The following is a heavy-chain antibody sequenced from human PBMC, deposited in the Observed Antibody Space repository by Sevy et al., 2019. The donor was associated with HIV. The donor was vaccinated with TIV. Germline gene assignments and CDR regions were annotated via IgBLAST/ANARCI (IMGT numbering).Heavy chain of an antibody. CDR2: INPDSGGP. Sequence: ASMKVSCKASGYTFTGYYMHWMRPAPGQGLEWMGWINPDSGGPIYAPKFQGRVTLTRDTSISTAYMDLSRLKSDDTAVYYCVRDDRDGYFEYWGQGTLVTVSS. CDR3: VRDDRDGYFEY. V-gene: IGHV1-2*02. CDR1: GYTFTGYY. J-gene: IGHJ4*02.